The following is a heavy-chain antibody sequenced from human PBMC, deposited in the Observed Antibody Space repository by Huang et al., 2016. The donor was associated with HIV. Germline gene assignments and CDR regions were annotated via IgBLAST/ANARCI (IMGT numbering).Heavy chain of an antibody. D-gene: IGHD5-18*01. Sequence: QVQLVQSGAEVKKPGASVKVSCKASGYTFSSFGISWVRQAPGQGREWVRWISVYNGNTKVAQKFQGRLTMTTDTATSTAYMELSSLRSDDTAVYYCARGGGIQLWLLGYYYMDVWGNGTTVTVSS. CDR1: GYTFSSFG. V-gene: IGHV1-18*01. CDR3: ARGGGIQLWLLGYYYMDV. CDR2: ISVYNGNT. J-gene: IGHJ6*03.